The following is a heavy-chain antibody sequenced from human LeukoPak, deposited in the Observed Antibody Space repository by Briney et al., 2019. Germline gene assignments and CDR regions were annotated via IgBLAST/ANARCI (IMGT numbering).Heavy chain of an antibody. CDR1: GAPFSNYY. J-gene: IGHJ5*02. Sequence: SETLSLTCAVYGAPFSNYYWSWIRQPPGRGLEWIGEINHSGSVNYNPSLKSRVAISVDTSKNQFSLKLNSVTAADTAVYFCARGGWWDNWNRFDPWGQGTLVTVSS. D-gene: IGHD1-1*01. CDR3: ARGGWWDNWNRFDP. CDR2: INHSGSV. V-gene: IGHV4-34*01.